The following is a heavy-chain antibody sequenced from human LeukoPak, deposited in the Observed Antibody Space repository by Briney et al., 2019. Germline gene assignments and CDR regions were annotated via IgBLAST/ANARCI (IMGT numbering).Heavy chain of an antibody. CDR2: IQQDGIKE. V-gene: IGHV3-7*01. CDR1: GFTFSTYW. Sequence: PGGSLRLSCAASGFTFSTYWMSWVRQAPGKGLEWVANIQQDGIKEYYVDSVEGRFTISRENAKNSLFLQMSSLRADDTAVYYCGRELDGSVDYWGQGTLVTVSS. D-gene: IGHD3-10*01. CDR3: GRELDGSVDY. J-gene: IGHJ4*02.